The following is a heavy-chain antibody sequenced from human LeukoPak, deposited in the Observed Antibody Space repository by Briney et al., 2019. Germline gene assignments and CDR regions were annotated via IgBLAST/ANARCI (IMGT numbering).Heavy chain of an antibody. CDR2: IYYSGST. CDR1: GGSISSSSYY. J-gene: IGHJ5*02. V-gene: IGHV4-39*07. Sequence: PSETLSLTCTVSGGSISSSSYYWGWIRQPPGKGLEWIGSIYYSGSTNYNPSLKSRVTMSVDTSKNQFSLKLSSVTAADTAVYYCARAAPRRGWFDPWGQGTLVTVSS. CDR3: ARAAPRRGWFDP.